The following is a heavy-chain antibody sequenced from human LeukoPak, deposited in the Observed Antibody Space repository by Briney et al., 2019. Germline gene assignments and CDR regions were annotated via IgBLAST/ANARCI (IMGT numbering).Heavy chain of an antibody. V-gene: IGHV3-23*01. CDR3: AKEQRMVRGVN. Sequence: GGSLRLSCAASGFTFSSYAMRWVRQAPGKGLEWVSAIRGSGGSTYYADSVKGRFTISRDNSKNTLYLQMNSLRAEDTAVYYCAKEQRMVRGVNWGQGTLVTVSS. CDR1: GFTFSSYA. CDR2: IRGSGGST. D-gene: IGHD3-10*01. J-gene: IGHJ4*02.